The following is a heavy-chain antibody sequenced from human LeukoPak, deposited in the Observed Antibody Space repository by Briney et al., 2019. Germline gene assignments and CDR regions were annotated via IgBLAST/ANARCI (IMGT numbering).Heavy chain of an antibody. CDR3: ARSYYGSPYYYLDY. D-gene: IGHD3-10*01. Sequence: PGGPLRPPCEAPGFTVTGNSMSWARKAPGKGLKWAPVIYSGGSTYYADSVKGRFTISRDNSKNTLYLQMNSLRAEDTAVYHCARSYYGSPYYYLDYWGQGTLATVSS. J-gene: IGHJ4*02. V-gene: IGHV3-53*01. CDR2: IYSGGST. CDR1: GFTVTGNS.